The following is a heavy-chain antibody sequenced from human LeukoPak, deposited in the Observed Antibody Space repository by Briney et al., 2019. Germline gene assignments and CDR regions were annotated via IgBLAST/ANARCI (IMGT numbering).Heavy chain of an antibody. CDR1: GYTFTSYG. J-gene: IGHJ6*03. D-gene: IGHD6-13*01. CDR2: ISAYSGNT. Sequence: ASVRVSCKASGYTFTSYGISWVRQAPGQGLEWMGWISAYSGNTNYAQKLQGRVTMTTDTSTSTAYMELRSLRSDDTAVYYCARGGVYSSTPYYYYMDVWGKGTTVTVSS. CDR3: ARGGVYSSTPYYYYMDV. V-gene: IGHV1-18*01.